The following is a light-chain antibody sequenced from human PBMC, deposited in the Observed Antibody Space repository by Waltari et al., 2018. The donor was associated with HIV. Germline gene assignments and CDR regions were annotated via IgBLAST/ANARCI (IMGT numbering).Light chain of an antibody. CDR2: GVN. V-gene: IGLV2-14*01. J-gene: IGLJ2*01. CDR3: TTYTATDSLL. Sequence: SALTQPASVSGSPGQSVTIPCPGPSSDFDLHNFLSWYQQHPGRAPQLIIFGVNYRPSGISSRFSASKSGDTASLTISGLQSGDEADYYCTTYTATDSLLIGSGTKLTVL. CDR1: SSDFDLHNF.